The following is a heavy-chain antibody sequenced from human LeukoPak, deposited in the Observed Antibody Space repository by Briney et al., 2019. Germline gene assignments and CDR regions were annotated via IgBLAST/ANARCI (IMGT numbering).Heavy chain of an antibody. Sequence: GGSLRLSCAAAGFTVSTNYMSWVRQAPGKGLEGVSIIYSDGRTKYADSVKGRFTISKDNSKNTLRLQMNSLRGEDTAVYYCASQNHYYGMDVWGQGTTVTVSS. CDR2: IYSDGRT. V-gene: IGHV3-66*04. J-gene: IGHJ6*01. CDR1: GFTVSTNY. CDR3: ASQNHYYGMDV.